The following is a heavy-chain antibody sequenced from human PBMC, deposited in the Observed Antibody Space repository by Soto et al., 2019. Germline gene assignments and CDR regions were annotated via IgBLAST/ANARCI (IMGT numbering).Heavy chain of an antibody. CDR3: ARCLHCSNGGRLDP. CDR2: LYPSGGT. V-gene: IGHV4-4*02. D-gene: IGHD2-8*01. CDR1: GVSVSRSNW. J-gene: IGHJ5*02. Sequence: SETLSLTCSVSGVSVSRSNWWTWVRQAPGKGLEWIGELYPSGGTTYNPSLQNRVTISVDYSENHLSLTLTSVTAADTAVYYCARCLHCSNGGRLDPWGQGALVTVSS.